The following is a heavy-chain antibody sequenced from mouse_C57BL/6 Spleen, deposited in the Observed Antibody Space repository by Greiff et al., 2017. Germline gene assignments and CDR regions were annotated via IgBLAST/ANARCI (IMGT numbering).Heavy chain of an antibody. D-gene: IGHD1-1*01. CDR2: ISYDGSN. Sequence: EVQLQESGPGLVKPSQSLSLTCSVTGYSITSGYYWNWIRQFPGNKLEWMGYISYDGSNNYNPSLKNRISITRDTSKNQFFLKLNSVTTEDTATYYCARADYYGSSLFAYWGQGTLVTVSA. V-gene: IGHV3-6*01. CDR3: ARADYYGSSLFAY. CDR1: GYSITSGYY. J-gene: IGHJ3*01.